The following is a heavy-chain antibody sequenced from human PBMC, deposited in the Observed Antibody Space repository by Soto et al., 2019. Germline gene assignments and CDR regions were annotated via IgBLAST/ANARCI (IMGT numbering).Heavy chain of an antibody. J-gene: IGHJ6*03. Sequence: QLQLQESGPGLVKPSETLSLTCTVSGGSISSSSYYWGWIRQPPGKGLEWIGSVYYSGSTYYNPSLKSRVTISVDTSKNQFSLKLSSVTAADTAVYYCARQVPRYGDYVYYYYYYMDVWGKGTTVTVSS. CDR3: ARQVPRYGDYVYYYYYYMDV. CDR1: GGSISSSSYY. CDR2: VYYSGST. D-gene: IGHD4-17*01. V-gene: IGHV4-39*01.